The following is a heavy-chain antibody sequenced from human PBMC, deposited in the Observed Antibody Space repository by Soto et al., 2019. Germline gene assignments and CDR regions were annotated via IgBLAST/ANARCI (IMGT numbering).Heavy chain of an antibody. Sequence: GGSLRLSCAASGFTFSSYEMSWVRQAPGKGLEWVSYISSSGSTIYYADSVKGRFTISRDNAKNSLYLQMNSLRAEDTAVYYCAILTISVTTHFDYWGQGTLVTVSS. CDR3: AILTISVTTHFDY. D-gene: IGHD3-9*01. V-gene: IGHV3-48*03. CDR1: GFTFSSYE. J-gene: IGHJ4*02. CDR2: ISSSGSTI.